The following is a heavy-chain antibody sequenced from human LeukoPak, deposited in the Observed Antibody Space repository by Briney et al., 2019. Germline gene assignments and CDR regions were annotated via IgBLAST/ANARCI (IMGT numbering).Heavy chain of an antibody. CDR2: MNPNSGNT. Sequence: VASVKVSCKDSGYTFPSYDINWVRQAPGQGREWMGWMNPNSGNTGYAQKLQGRVTMTRNTSISTAYMELSSVRSEETAVYYCVRVAYDFWGQGTLVTVSS. CDR3: VRVAYDF. CDR1: GYTFPSYD. D-gene: IGHD3/OR15-3a*01. V-gene: IGHV1-8*01. J-gene: IGHJ4*02.